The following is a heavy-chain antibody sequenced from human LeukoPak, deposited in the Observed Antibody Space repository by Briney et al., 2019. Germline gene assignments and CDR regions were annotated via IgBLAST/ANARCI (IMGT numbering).Heavy chain of an antibody. D-gene: IGHD1-26*01. CDR2: IRYDGSNK. Sequence: PGGSLRLSCAASGFTFSSYGMHWVRQAPGKGLEWVAFIRYDGSNKYYADSVKGRFTVSRDNSKNTLYLQMNSLRAEDTAVYYCAKDYGLSPISGSYPAGWGQGTLVTVSS. J-gene: IGHJ4*02. V-gene: IGHV3-30*02. CDR3: AKDYGLSPISGSYPAG. CDR1: GFTFSSYG.